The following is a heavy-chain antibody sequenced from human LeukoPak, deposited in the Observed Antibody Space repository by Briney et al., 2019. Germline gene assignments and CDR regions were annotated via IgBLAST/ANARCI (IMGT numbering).Heavy chain of an antibody. J-gene: IGHJ6*03. CDR1: GFSFSNYV. V-gene: IGHV3-7*01. CDR3: ARDLGPGQYYYYYIDV. CDR2: IKQDGSEK. Sequence: GGSLRLSCEASGFSFSNYVMSWVRQAPGKGLEWVANIKQDGSEKYYVDSVKGRFTISRDNAKNSLYLQMNSLRAEDTAVYYCARDLGPGQYYYYYIDVWGKGTTVTVSS.